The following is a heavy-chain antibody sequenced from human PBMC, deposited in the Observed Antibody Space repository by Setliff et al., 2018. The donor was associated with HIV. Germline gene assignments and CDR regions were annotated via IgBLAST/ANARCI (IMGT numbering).Heavy chain of an antibody. CDR2: VRFDGSNK. CDR3: AKDWDTYSSGWYDY. D-gene: IGHD6-19*01. Sequence: GGSLRLSCAASGFTFSSYGMHWVRQAPGKGLEWVAFVRFDGSNKYYADSVKGRFIISRDNSKNTLFLQMNSLRGEDTAVYYCAKDWDTYSSGWYDYWGQGTLVTVSS. V-gene: IGHV3-30*02. J-gene: IGHJ4*02. CDR1: GFTFSSYG.